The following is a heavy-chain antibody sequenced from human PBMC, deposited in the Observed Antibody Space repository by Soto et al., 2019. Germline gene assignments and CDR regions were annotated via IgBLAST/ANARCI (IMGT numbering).Heavy chain of an antibody. CDR1: GFILSSYA. V-gene: IGHV3-30*18. CDR3: AKSLLRFNLGWYYMDH. J-gene: IGHJ4*02. CDR2: ISHDAYNK. Sequence: GGSLRLSCTTSGFILSSYAMRWVRQAPGKGQEWVTVISHDAYNKYHTDSVRGRFTISRDDSKNTLYLQMNGLRAEDTAVYYCAKSLLRFNLGWYYMDHWGQGIPVTVSS. D-gene: IGHD5-12*01.